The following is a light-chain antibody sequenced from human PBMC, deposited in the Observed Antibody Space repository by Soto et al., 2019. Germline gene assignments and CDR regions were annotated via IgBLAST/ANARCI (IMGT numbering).Light chain of an antibody. J-gene: IGKJ1*01. CDR3: QQYGSSPWT. CDR2: VAS. CDR1: QSVRSNY. V-gene: IGKV3-20*01. Sequence: EIVLTQSPGTLSLSPGERATISCRASQSVRSNYLAWYQQKPGQAPRLLIYVASSRATGIPDRFSGSGSGTDFTLTISRLEPEDFAVYYCQQYGSSPWTFGQGTNVEIK.